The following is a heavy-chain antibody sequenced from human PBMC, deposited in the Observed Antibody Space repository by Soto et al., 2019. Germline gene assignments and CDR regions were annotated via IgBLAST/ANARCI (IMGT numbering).Heavy chain of an antibody. CDR3: ARVRSSSSGCVYFDY. Sequence: EVQLVESGGGLVQPGGSLRLSCAASGFTFSSYDMHWVRQATGKGLEWVSAIGTAGDTYYPGSVKGRFTISRENAKNSLYLQMNSLRAGDTAVYYCARVRSSSSGCVYFDYWGQGTLVTVSS. D-gene: IGHD6-6*01. V-gene: IGHV3-13*01. J-gene: IGHJ4*02. CDR1: GFTFSSYD. CDR2: IGTAGDT.